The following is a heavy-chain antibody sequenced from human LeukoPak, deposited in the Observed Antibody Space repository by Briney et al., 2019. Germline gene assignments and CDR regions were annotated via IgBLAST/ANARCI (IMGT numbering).Heavy chain of an antibody. CDR3: ARDSGYSSSSSDAFDI. Sequence: ASVKVSCKASGYTFTSYYMHWVRQAPGQGLEWMGIINPSGGSTSYAQKFQGRVTMTRDTSTSTVYMELSSLRSEDTAEYYCARDSGYSSSSSDAFDIWGQGTMVTVSS. CDR2: INPSGGST. CDR1: GYTFTSYY. V-gene: IGHV1-46*01. D-gene: IGHD6-6*01. J-gene: IGHJ3*02.